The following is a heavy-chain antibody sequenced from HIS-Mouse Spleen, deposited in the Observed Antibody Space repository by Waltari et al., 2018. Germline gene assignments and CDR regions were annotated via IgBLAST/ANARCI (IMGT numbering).Heavy chain of an antibody. CDR1: GGSFSGYY. V-gene: IGHV4-34*01. D-gene: IGHD3-10*01. CDR2: INHSGST. CDR3: ARLQFGELFSIPMAFDI. Sequence: QVQLQQWGAGLLKPSATLSLTCAVYGGSFSGYYWSWIRQHPGKGLEWIGEINHSGSTNYNPSLKSRVTISVDTSKNQFSLKLSSVTAADTAVYYCARLQFGELFSIPMAFDIWGQGTMVTVSS. J-gene: IGHJ3*02.